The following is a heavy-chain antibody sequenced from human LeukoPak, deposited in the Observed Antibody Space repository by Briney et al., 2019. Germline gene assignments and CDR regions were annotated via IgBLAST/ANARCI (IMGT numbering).Heavy chain of an antibody. D-gene: IGHD2-2*01. CDR1: GFIFSAYR. Sequence: PGGSLRLSCAASGFIFSAYRMSWVRLAPGKGLEWVAHIKHDGSDKYYVDSVKGRFTSSRDNAKNSLYLQMNSLRAEDTAVYYCARVLAVPAVLYYYYALDVWGRGTTVTVSS. J-gene: IGHJ6*02. CDR3: ARVLAVPAVLYYYYALDV. V-gene: IGHV3-7*04. CDR2: IKHDGSDK.